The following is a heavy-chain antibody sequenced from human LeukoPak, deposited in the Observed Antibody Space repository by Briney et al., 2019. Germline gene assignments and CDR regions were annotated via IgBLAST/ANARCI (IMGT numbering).Heavy chain of an antibody. J-gene: IGHJ2*01. D-gene: IGHD7-27*01. V-gene: IGHV3-21*01. CDR1: GFTFSSYA. Sequence: GGSLRLSCAASGFTFSSYAMNWVRQAPGKGLEWVSSIDTSTTYMTYADSVKGRFTISRDNARNSLYLQMNSLRAEDTAVYYCAREAGTGERWYFDLWGRGTLVTVSS. CDR2: IDTSTTYM. CDR3: AREAGTGERWYFDL.